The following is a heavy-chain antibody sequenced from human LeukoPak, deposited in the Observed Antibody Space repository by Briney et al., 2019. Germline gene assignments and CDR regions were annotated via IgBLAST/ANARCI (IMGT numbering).Heavy chain of an antibody. Sequence: GGSLRLSCAASGFTFSSYSMNWVRQAPGKGLEWVSSISSSSSYIYYADSVKGRFTISRDNAKSSLYLQMNSLRAEDTAVYYCARKRSGYFDYWGQGTLVTVSS. J-gene: IGHJ4*02. D-gene: IGHD2-15*01. CDR3: ARKRSGYFDY. V-gene: IGHV3-21*01. CDR1: GFTFSSYS. CDR2: ISSSSSYI.